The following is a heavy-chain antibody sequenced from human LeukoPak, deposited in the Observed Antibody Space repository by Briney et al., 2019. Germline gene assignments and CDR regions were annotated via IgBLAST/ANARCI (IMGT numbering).Heavy chain of an antibody. CDR3: AKDSGYCSSTSCYAFDY. Sequence: GGPTRLSCAASGFTFEEYALNWVGQAPGKDLEWVSGVSWNSCSIGYADSVKGRLTISRDNAKTPLYLQMNSLRAEDTALYYCAKDSGYCSSTSCYAFDYWGQGTLVTVSS. V-gene: IGHV3-9*01. CDR2: VSWNSCSI. D-gene: IGHD2-2*01. J-gene: IGHJ4*02. CDR1: GFTFEEYA.